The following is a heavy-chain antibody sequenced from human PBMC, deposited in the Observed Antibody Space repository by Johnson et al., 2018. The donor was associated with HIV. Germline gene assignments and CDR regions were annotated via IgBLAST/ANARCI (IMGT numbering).Heavy chain of an antibody. J-gene: IGHJ3*02. V-gene: IGHV3-53*01. CDR3: AREVDGFDI. CDR1: GFTVSSNY. CDR2: ISGSGVST. Sequence: VQLVESGGGLIQPGGSLRLSCAASGFTVSSNYMSWVRQAPGKGLEWVSVISGSGVSTYYADSVKGRFTISRDNAKNTLYLHMNSLRAEDTAVYYCAREVDGFDIWGQGTMVTVSS.